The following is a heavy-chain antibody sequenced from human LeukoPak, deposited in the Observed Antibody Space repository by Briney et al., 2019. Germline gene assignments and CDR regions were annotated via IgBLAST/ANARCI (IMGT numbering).Heavy chain of an antibody. CDR3: ARREILLDYYYMDV. V-gene: IGHV1-18*01. J-gene: IGHJ6*03. CDR2: ISAYNGNT. CDR1: GYTFTTYA. Sequence: ASVKVSCKASGYTFTTYAMNWVRQAPGQGLEWMGWISAYNGNTNYAQKLQGRVTMTTDTSTSTAYMELRSLRSDDTAVYYCARREILLDYYYMDVWGKGTTVTVSS. D-gene: IGHD1-26*01.